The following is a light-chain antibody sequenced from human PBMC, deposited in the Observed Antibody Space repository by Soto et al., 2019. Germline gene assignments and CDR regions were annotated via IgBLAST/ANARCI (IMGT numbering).Light chain of an antibody. V-gene: IGLV2-14*01. J-gene: IGLJ1*01. CDR1: STDVGRCNY. Sequence: QSVLTQPASVSGSPGQSITISCTGTSTDVGRCNYVSWYQQHPGKAPKLMVYDVSNRPSWVSNRFSGSKSGITASLTISGLQAEDEADYYCTSYTSDSTYVFGTGTQLTVL. CDR3: TSYTSDSTYV. CDR2: DVS.